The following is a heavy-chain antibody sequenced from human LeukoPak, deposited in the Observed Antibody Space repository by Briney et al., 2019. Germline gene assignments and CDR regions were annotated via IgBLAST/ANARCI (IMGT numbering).Heavy chain of an antibody. V-gene: IGHV3-23*01. Sequence: GGSLRLSCAASGFTFSSNAMSWVRQAPGKGLEWVSAISDSGGSTYYADSVKGRFTISRDNSKNTLYLQMNSLRAEDTAVYHCAKLIAVAGTDDYWGQGTLVTVSS. D-gene: IGHD6-19*01. CDR3: AKLIAVAGTDDY. J-gene: IGHJ4*02. CDR1: GFTFSSNA. CDR2: ISDSGGST.